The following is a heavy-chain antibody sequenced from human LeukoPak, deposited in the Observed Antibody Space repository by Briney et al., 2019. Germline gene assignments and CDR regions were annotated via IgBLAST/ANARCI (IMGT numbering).Heavy chain of an antibody. CDR3: ARGNYDYVWGSYRTLVWFDP. D-gene: IGHD3-16*02. Sequence: GASVKVSCKASGGTFSSYAISWVRQAPGQGLEWMGGIIPIFGTANYAQKFQGRVTITADKSTSTAYMELSSLRSEDTAVYYCARGNYDYVWGSYRTLVWFDPWGQGTLVIVSS. CDR1: GGTFSSYA. CDR2: IIPIFGTA. V-gene: IGHV1-69*06. J-gene: IGHJ5*02.